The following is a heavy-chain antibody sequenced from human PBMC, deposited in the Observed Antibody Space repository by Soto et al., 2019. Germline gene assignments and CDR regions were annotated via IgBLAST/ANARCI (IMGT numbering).Heavy chain of an antibody. Sequence: GASLRVSFKTSGYTFTSYGVSWVRQAPGQGLEWMGWISAYNGNTNYAQKLQGRVTMTTDTSTSTAYMELRSLRSDDTAVYYCAREYQHFDYWGQGTLVTVSS. CDR3: AREYQHFDY. D-gene: IGHD2-2*01. CDR2: ISAYNGNT. CDR1: GYTFTSYG. V-gene: IGHV1-18*01. J-gene: IGHJ4*02.